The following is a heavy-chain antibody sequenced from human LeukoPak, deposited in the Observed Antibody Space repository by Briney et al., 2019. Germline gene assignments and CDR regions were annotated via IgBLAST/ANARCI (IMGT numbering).Heavy chain of an antibody. J-gene: IGHJ4*02. D-gene: IGHD5-18*01. CDR2: ISSSSSTI. CDR1: GFTFSSYS. Sequence: GGSLRLSCAASGFTFSSYSMNWVRQAPGKGLEWVSYISSSSSTIYYADSVKGRFTISRDNSKNTLYLQMNSLRAEDTAVYYCAKEKQLWLVGIDYWGQGTLVTVSS. V-gene: IGHV3-48*01. CDR3: AKEKQLWLVGIDY.